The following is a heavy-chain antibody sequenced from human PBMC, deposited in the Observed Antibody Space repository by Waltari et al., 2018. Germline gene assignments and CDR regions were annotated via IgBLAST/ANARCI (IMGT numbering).Heavy chain of an antibody. D-gene: IGHD2-8*01. V-gene: IGHV3-48*04. CDR3: ARGGVLMVRAFDI. CDR1: GFTFSSYS. Sequence: EVQLVESGGGLVQPGGSLRLSCAASGFTFSSYSMNWVRQAPGKGLEWVSYISSSSSTIYYADSVKGRFTISRDNAKNSLYLQMNSLRAEDTAVYYCARGGVLMVRAFDIWGQGTMVTVSS. J-gene: IGHJ3*02. CDR2: ISSSSSTI.